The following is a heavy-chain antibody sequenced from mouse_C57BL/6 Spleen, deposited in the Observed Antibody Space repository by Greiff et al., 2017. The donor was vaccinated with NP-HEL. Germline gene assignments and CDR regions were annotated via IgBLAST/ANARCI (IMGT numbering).Heavy chain of an antibody. D-gene: IGHD2-4*01. V-gene: IGHV3-6*01. CDR3: ASRDYDGFDY. CDR1: GYSITSGYY. CDR2: ISYDGSN. Sequence: DVKLQESGPGLVKPSQSLSLTCSVTGYSITSGYYWNWIRQFPGNKLEWMGYISYDGSNNYNPSLKNRISITRDTSKNQFFLKLNSVTTEDTATYYCASRDYDGFDYWGQGTTLTVSS. J-gene: IGHJ2*01.